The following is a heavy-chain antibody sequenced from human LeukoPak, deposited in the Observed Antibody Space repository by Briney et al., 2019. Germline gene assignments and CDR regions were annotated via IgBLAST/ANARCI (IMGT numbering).Heavy chain of an antibody. V-gene: IGHV4-59*01. CDR3: ARMEGDGYSYGDFYY. Sequence: SETLSLTCTVSGGSISSYYWSWIRQPPGKGLEWIGYIYYSGSTNYNPSLKSRVTISVDTSKNQFSLKLSSVTAADTAVYYCARMEGDGYSYGDFYYWGQGTLVTVSS. D-gene: IGHD5-18*01. J-gene: IGHJ4*02. CDR1: GGSISSYY. CDR2: IYYSGST.